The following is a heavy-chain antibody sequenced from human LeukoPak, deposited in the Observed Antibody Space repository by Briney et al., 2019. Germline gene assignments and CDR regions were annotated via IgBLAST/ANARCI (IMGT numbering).Heavy chain of an antibody. J-gene: IGHJ4*02. D-gene: IGHD3-10*01. V-gene: IGHV4-34*01. CDR3: ARHGGSGSYYDPFDY. Sequence: SETLSLTCAVYGGSFSGYYWSWIRQPPGKGLEWIGEINHSGSTNYNPSLKSRVTISVDTSKNQFSLKLSSVTAADTAVYYCARHGGSGSYYDPFDYWGQGTLVTVSS. CDR2: INHSGST. CDR1: GGSFSGYY.